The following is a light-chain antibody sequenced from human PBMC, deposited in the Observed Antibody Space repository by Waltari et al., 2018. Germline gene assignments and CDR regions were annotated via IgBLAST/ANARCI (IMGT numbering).Light chain of an antibody. V-gene: IGKV3-15*01. CDR2: CAS. CDR1: QSVSSN. CDR3: QQYNNWPPWT. J-gene: IGKJ1*01. Sequence: EIVMTQSPATLSVAQGERATLSCRASQSVSSNLAWYQQKPGQAPRLLSYCASTRATGIPARFSGSGSGTEFTLTISSMQSEDFAVYYCQQYNNWPPWTFGQGTKVEIK.